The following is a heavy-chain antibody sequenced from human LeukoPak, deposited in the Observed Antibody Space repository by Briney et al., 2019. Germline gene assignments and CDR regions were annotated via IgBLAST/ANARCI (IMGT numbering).Heavy chain of an antibody. D-gene: IGHD3-22*01. V-gene: IGHV4-39*01. J-gene: IGHJ4*02. CDR3: ARVEYYYDSSGYYSSDYFDY. CDR1: GGSISSSSYY. CDR2: IYYSGST. Sequence: SETLSLTCTVSGGSISSSSYYWGWIRQPPGKGLEWIGSIYYSGSTYYNPSLKSRVTISVDTSKNQFSLRLSSVTAADTAVYYCARVEYYYDSSGYYSSDYFDYWGQGTLVTVSS.